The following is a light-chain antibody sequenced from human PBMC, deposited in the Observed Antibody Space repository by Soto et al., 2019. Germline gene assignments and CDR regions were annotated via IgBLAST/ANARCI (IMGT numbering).Light chain of an antibody. V-gene: IGLV2-14*01. CDR1: SSDVGGYNY. Sequence: QSVLTQPASVSGSPGQSITISCTGTSSDVGGYNYVSWYQQHPGKAPKLMIYDVSNRPSGVSNRFSGSKSGNTASQTISGLQAEDEADYYCSSYTSSSTLVVFGTGTKVTVL. CDR3: SSYTSSSTLVV. CDR2: DVS. J-gene: IGLJ1*01.